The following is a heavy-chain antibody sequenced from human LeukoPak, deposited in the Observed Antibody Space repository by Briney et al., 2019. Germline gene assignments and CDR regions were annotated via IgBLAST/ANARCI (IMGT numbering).Heavy chain of an antibody. CDR2: ISSSSSYI. CDR1: GFTFSSYS. Sequence: GGSLRLSCAASGFTFSSYSMNWVRQAPGKGLEWVSFISSSSSYIYYADSVKGRFTISRDNAKNSLYLQMNSLRAEDTAVYYCARAYSSSSGFDYWGQGTLVTVSS. D-gene: IGHD6-6*01. V-gene: IGHV3-21*01. CDR3: ARAYSSSSGFDY. J-gene: IGHJ4*02.